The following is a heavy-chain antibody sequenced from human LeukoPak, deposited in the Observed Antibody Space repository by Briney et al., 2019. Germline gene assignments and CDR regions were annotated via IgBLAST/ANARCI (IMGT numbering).Heavy chain of an antibody. CDR1: GFTFSSYG. J-gene: IGHJ3*02. V-gene: IGHV3-30*02. Sequence: GGSLRLSCAASGFTFSSYGMHWVRQAPGKGLEWVAVIWYDGSNKYYADSVKGRFTISRDNSKNTLYLQMNSLRAEDTAVYYCAKDRRGQWPVPDAFDIWGQGTMVTVSS. CDR3: AKDRRGQWPVPDAFDI. D-gene: IGHD6-19*01. CDR2: IWYDGSNK.